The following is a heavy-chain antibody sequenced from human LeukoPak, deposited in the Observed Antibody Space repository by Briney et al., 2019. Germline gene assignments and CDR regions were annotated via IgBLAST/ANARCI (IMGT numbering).Heavy chain of an antibody. Sequence: GGSLRLSCAASGFTFSSYEMNWVRQAPGKGLEWVSYISSSGSTIYYADSVKGRFTISRDNAKNSLYLQMDSLRAEDTAVYYCARYIRGLYSSGIDYWGQGTLVTVSS. J-gene: IGHJ4*02. D-gene: IGHD6-19*01. V-gene: IGHV3-48*03. CDR2: ISSSGSTI. CDR3: ARYIRGLYSSGIDY. CDR1: GFTFSSYE.